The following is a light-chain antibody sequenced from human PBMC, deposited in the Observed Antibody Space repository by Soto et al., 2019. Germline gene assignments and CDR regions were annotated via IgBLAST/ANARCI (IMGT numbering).Light chain of an antibody. V-gene: IGKV1-5*03. CDR1: QSISSW. J-gene: IGKJ5*01. CDR3: QQYNSYPIT. CDR2: KAS. Sequence: DIQMNQSPSTLSASVGDRVTITCRASQSISSWLAWYQQKPGKAPKVLIYKASSLQSGVPSRFSGSGSGTEFTLTISSLQPDDFATYYCQQYNSYPITFGQGTRLEIK.